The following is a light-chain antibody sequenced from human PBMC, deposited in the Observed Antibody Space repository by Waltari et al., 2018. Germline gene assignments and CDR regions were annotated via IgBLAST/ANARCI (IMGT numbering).Light chain of an antibody. V-gene: IGLV1-40*01. CDR1: SSNIGAGYD. CDR3: QSYDSSLSGSVV. CDR2: GNS. Sequence: GAPGQRVTISCTGSSSNIGAGYDVHWYQQLPGTAPKLLIYGNSNRPSGVPDRFSGSKSGTSASLAITGLQAEDEADYYCQSYDSSLSGSVVFGGGTKLTVL. J-gene: IGLJ2*01.